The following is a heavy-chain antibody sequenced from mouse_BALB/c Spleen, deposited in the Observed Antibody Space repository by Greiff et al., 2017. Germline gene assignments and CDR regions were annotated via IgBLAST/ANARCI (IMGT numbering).Heavy chain of an antibody. CDR2: ISSGSSTI. CDR3: ARWGTHYYAMDY. J-gene: IGHJ4*01. D-gene: IGHD2-14*01. Sequence: EVKLVESGGGLVQPGGSRKLSCAASGFTFSSFGMHWVRQAPEKGLEWVAYISSGSSTIYYADTVKGRFTISRDNPKNTLFLQMTSLRSEDTAMYYCARWGTHYYAMDYWGQGTSVTVSS. CDR1: GFTFSSFG. V-gene: IGHV5-17*02.